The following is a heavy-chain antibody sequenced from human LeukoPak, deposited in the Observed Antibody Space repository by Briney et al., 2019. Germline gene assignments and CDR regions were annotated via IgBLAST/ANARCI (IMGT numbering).Heavy chain of an antibody. CDR3: ARARDWNYPYYYYYMDV. CDR1: GFTVSSNY. V-gene: IGHV3-53*01. D-gene: IGHD1-7*01. CDR2: IYSGGST. Sequence: GGSLRLSCAASGFTVSSNYMSWVRQAPGKGLEWVSVIYSGGSTYYADSVKGRFTISRDNAKNSLYLQMNSLRAEDTAVYYCARARDWNYPYYYYYMDVWGKGTTVTVSS. J-gene: IGHJ6*03.